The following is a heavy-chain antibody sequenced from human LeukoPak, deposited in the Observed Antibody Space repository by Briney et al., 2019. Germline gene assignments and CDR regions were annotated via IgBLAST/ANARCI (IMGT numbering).Heavy chain of an antibody. CDR2: INAGNGNT. J-gene: IGHJ4*02. Sequence: GDSVKVSCKASGYTFTSYAMHWVRQAPGQRLEWMGWINAGNGNTKYSQKFQGRVTITRDTSASTAYMELSSLRSEDTAVYYCARDIVRDSGYDFFYWGQGTLVTVSS. V-gene: IGHV1-3*01. CDR3: ARDIVRDSGYDFFY. CDR1: GYTFTSYA. D-gene: IGHD5-12*01.